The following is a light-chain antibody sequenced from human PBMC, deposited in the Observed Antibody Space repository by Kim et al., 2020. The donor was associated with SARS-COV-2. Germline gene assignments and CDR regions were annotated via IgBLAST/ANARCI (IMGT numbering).Light chain of an antibody. J-gene: IGLJ2*01. CDR1: SIGSKS. CDR2: YDS. V-gene: IGLV3-21*04. CDR3: QVWDSSSDHQVV. Sequence: SYELTQKKEEEGEGGKTARVSCGGNSIGSKSVHWYQQKSGQAPVLVIYYDSDRPSGIPERFSGSNSGNTATLTISRVEAGDEADYYCQVWDSSSDHQVVFGGGTQLTVL.